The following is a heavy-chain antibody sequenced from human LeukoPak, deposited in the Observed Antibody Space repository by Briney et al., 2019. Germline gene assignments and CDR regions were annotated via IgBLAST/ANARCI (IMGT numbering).Heavy chain of an antibody. CDR2: IYYSGST. CDR3: ARHTSGSYSYFDY. Sequence: PSETLSLTCTVSGGSISSSSYYWGWIRQPPGKGLEWIGSIYYSGSTYYNPSLKSRVTISVDTSKNQFSLKLSSVTAADTAVYYCARHTSGSYSYFDYWGQGTLVTVSS. D-gene: IGHD1-26*01. V-gene: IGHV4-39*01. CDR1: GGSISSSSYY. J-gene: IGHJ4*02.